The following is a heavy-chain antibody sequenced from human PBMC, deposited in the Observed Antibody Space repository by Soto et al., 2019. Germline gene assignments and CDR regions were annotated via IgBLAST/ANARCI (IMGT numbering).Heavy chain of an antibody. CDR3: ARHPGRPSYSYGMDV. CDR2: VIPICGTA. CDR1: GGTFSSYA. D-gene: IGHD2-15*01. Sequence: QVQLVQSGAEVKKPGSSVKVSCKASGGTFSSYAISWVRQTPGQGREWMGGVIPICGTANYAQKFQGGVTITADESTSTAYMELSSLRSEDTAVYYCARHPGRPSYSYGMDVWGQGTTVTVSS. J-gene: IGHJ6*02. V-gene: IGHV1-69*12.